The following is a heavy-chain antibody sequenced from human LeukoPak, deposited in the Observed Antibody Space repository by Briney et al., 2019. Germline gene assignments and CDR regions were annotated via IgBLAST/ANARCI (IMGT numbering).Heavy chain of an antibody. CDR3: ARLGYYYYMDV. CDR2: IYYSGST. Sequence: SETLSLTCTVSGGSISSYYWSWIRQPPGKGLEWIGYIYYSGSTNYNPSLKSRVTVSVDTSKNQFSLKLSSVTAADTAVYYCARLGYYYYMDVWGKGTTVTVSS. V-gene: IGHV4-59*01. J-gene: IGHJ6*03. CDR1: GGSISSYY.